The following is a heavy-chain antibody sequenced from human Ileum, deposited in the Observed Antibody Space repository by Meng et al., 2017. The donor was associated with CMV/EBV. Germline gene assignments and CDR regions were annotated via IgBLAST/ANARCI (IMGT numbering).Heavy chain of an antibody. CDR1: GGSISSGGYY. CDR2: TYYSGST. D-gene: IGHD4-17*01. V-gene: IGHV4-31*02. CDR3: ARVSTVTTWFDP. J-gene: IGHJ5*02. Sequence: TVSGGSISSGGYYWSLIRQHPGKGLEWIGYTYYSGSTYYNPSLKSRVTISVDTSKNQFSLKLSSVTAADTAVYYCARVSTVTTWFDPWGQGTLVTVSS.